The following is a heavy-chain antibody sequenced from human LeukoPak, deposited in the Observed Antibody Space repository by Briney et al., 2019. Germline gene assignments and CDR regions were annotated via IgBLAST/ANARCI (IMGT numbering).Heavy chain of an antibody. CDR3: AKDLTRAMVPFDY. J-gene: IGHJ4*02. CDR2: ISGSGGST. D-gene: IGHD5-18*01. Sequence: GGSLRLSCAASGFTSSSYAMSWVRQAPGKGLEWVSAISGSGGSTYNADSVKGRFTISRDNSKNTLYLQMNSLRAEDTAVYYCAKDLTRAMVPFDYWGQGPLVTVSS. CDR1: GFTSSSYA. V-gene: IGHV3-23*01.